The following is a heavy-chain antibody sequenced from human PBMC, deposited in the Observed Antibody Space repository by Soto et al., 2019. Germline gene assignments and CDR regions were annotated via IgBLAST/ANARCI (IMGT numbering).Heavy chain of an antibody. Sequence: QVQLVQSGDEVKKPGASVKVSCKASGYIFVNYGIAWVRQAPGQGLEWMGWISPYTGNTHSASKVQGRLTMTTETSTGTAYMDLGSLTSDDTAVYYCVMVDNYVTPTPQDVWGQGTTVTVSS. V-gene: IGHV1-18*01. J-gene: IGHJ6*02. CDR3: VMVDNYVTPTPQDV. CDR2: ISPYTGNT. D-gene: IGHD3-16*01. CDR1: GYIFVNYG.